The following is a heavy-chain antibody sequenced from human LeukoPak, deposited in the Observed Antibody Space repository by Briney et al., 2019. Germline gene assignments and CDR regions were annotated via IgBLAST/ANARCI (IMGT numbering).Heavy chain of an antibody. Sequence: PGGSLRLSCAASGFTFSSYAMHWVCQAPGKGLEWVAVISYDGSNKYYADSVKGRFTISRDNSKNTLYLQMNSLRAEDTAVYYCARGDEATEGAFDIWGQGTMVTVSS. D-gene: IGHD5-12*01. CDR1: GFTFSSYA. V-gene: IGHV3-30-3*01. J-gene: IGHJ3*02. CDR3: ARGDEATEGAFDI. CDR2: ISYDGSNK.